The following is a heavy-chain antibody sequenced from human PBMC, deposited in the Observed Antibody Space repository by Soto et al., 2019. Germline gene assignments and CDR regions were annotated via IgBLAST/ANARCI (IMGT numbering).Heavy chain of an antibody. J-gene: IGHJ6*02. CDR2: ISHSGST. CDR3: ATSLSGGNYYGMDV. D-gene: IGHD2-15*01. CDR1: GGSFSGYY. Sequence: QLQLQQWGAGLLKPSETLSLTCAVYGGSFSGYYWTWIRQPPGEGLEWIGEISHSGSTKYNPSLKSRVTILVDTSKNQFSLKLTSVTAADTAVYYCATSLSGGNYYGMDVWGQGTTVTVSS. V-gene: IGHV4-34*01.